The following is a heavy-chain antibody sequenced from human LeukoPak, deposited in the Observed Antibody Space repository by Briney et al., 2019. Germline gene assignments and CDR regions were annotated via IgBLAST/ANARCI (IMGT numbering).Heavy chain of an antibody. D-gene: IGHD6-19*01. CDR2: ISYDGSNK. V-gene: IGHV3-30-3*01. CDR3: AKGEYSSGYEGPGY. CDR1: GFTFSSYA. Sequence: PGGSLRLSCAASGFTFSSYAMHWVRQAPGKGLEWVAVISYDGSNKYYADSVKGRFTISRDNSKNTLYLQMNSLRAEDTAVYYCAKGEYSSGYEGPGYWGQGTLVTVSS. J-gene: IGHJ4*02.